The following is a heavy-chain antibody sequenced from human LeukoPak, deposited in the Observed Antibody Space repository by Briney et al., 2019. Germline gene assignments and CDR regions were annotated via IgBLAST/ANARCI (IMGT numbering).Heavy chain of an antibody. D-gene: IGHD6-19*01. CDR2: ISGSGGST. CDR1: GFTFSSYA. V-gene: IGHV3-23*01. Sequence: PGGSLRLSCVASGFTFSSYAMSWVRQAPGKGLEWVSVISGSGGSTYYADSVKGRFTISRDNSKNTLYLQMNSLRAEDTAVYYCAKDGTGSGWQPFDYWGQGTLVTVSS. J-gene: IGHJ4*02. CDR3: AKDGTGSGWQPFDY.